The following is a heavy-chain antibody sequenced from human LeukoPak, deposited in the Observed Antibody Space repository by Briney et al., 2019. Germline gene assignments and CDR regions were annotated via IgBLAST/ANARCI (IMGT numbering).Heavy chain of an antibody. Sequence: PSETLSLTCTVSGGSISSYYWSWIRQPPGKGLEWIGYIYYSGSTNYNPSLKSRVTISVDTSKNQFSLKLSSVTAADTAVYYCARAEMATITVDYWGQGTLVTASS. D-gene: IGHD5-24*01. V-gene: IGHV4-59*01. J-gene: IGHJ4*02. CDR1: GGSISSYY. CDR3: ARAEMATITVDY. CDR2: IYYSGST.